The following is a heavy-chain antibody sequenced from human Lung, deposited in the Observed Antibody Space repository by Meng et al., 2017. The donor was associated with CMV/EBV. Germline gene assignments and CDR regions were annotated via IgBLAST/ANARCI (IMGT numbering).Heavy chain of an antibody. Sequence: QVRLVQSAAQVKKPWASVKVSCKASGYTFIDYYMHWVRQAPGQGLEWVGWINPKSGGTHYAQSFQGRVTITRDTSINTVYVEISSLKSDDTAVYYCTSAPGDYWGQGTLVTVSS. CDR2: INPKSGGT. J-gene: IGHJ4*03. CDR1: GYTFIDYY. V-gene: IGHV1-2*02. D-gene: IGHD1-14*01. CDR3: TSAPGDY.